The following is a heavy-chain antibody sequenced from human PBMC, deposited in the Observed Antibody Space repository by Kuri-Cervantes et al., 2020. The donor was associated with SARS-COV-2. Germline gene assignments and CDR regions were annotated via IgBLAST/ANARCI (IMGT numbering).Heavy chain of an antibody. CDR2: INAGNGNT. CDR3: ATTSGYCSGGSCHGNY. Sequence: ASVKVSCKASGGTFSSYAISWVRQAPGQRLEWMGWINAGNGNTKYSQKFQGRVTITRDTSASTAYMELSSLRSEDTAVYYCATTSGYCSGGSCHGNYWGQGTLVTVSS. J-gene: IGHJ4*02. V-gene: IGHV1-3*01. CDR1: GGTFSSYA. D-gene: IGHD2-15*01.